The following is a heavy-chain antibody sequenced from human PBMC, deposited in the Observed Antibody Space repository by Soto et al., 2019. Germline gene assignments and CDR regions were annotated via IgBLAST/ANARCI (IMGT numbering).Heavy chain of an antibody. Sequence: QVQLQQWGAGLLKPSETLSLTCAVSGEPFTDHFCTWIRQAPGKGLEWIGEINHGGRTYFNPSLKSRVTQSVVTSTNQFSLVPVSLTAADTGVYYCARGRVTNYYYYGADVWGQGTTVTVSS. J-gene: IGHJ6*02. D-gene: IGHD2-8*01. CDR3: ARGRVTNYYYYGADV. CDR2: INHGGRT. CDR1: GEPFTDHF. V-gene: IGHV4-34*02.